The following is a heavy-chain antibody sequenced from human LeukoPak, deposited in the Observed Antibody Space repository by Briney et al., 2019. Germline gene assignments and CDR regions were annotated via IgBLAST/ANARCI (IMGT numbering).Heavy chain of an antibody. CDR3: ARFNGIGEFTYMDV. Sequence: GASVKVSCKASGYTFTGYYMHWVRQAPGQGLEWMGWINPNSGGTNYAQKFQGRVTMTRDTSISTAYMELSRLRSDDTAVYYCARFNGIGEFTYMDVWGKGTTVTISS. D-gene: IGHD3-10*01. J-gene: IGHJ6*03. V-gene: IGHV1-2*02. CDR1: GYTFTGYY. CDR2: INPNSGGT.